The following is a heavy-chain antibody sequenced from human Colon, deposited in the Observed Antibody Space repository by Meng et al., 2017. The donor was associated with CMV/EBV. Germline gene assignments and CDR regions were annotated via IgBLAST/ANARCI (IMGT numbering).Heavy chain of an antibody. J-gene: IGHJ3*02. CDR3: ARGSSIFGGTHAAFDI. CDR2: ISAYNGNT. CDR1: GYTFTSYG. D-gene: IGHD3-3*01. Sequence: ASVKVSCKASGYTFTSYGISWVRQAPGQGLEWMGWISAYNGNTNYAQKLQGRVTMTTDTSTSTAYMELRSLRSDDTAVYYCARGSSIFGGTHAAFDIWGQGIMVTVSS. V-gene: IGHV1-18*01.